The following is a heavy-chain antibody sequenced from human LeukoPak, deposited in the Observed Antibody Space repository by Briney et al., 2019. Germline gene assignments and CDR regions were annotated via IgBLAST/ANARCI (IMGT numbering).Heavy chain of an antibody. D-gene: IGHD3-10*01. Sequence: GGSLRLSCAASGFTFSDYYMTWIRQSPAKGLEWVSYISGGGTTYYADSVKGRFYISRDNANNSLYLQMYSLRGDDTAVYYCARATFGEWLLDYWGQGTLVTVSS. V-gene: IGHV3-11*01. CDR2: ISGGGTT. J-gene: IGHJ4*02. CDR1: GFTFSDYY. CDR3: ARATFGEWLLDY.